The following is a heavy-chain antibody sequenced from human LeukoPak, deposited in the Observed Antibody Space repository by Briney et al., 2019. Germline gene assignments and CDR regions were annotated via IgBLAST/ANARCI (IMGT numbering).Heavy chain of an antibody. CDR1: GFTFSSYG. CDR2: ISYDGSNQ. Sequence: GGSLRLSCAASGFTFSSYGMHWVRQAPGKGLEWVAVISYDGSNQYYADSVKGRFTISRDNSKNSLYLQMNSLRVEDTAIYYCASRRDYWGQGTLVTVSS. V-gene: IGHV3-30*03. J-gene: IGHJ4*02. CDR3: ASRRDY.